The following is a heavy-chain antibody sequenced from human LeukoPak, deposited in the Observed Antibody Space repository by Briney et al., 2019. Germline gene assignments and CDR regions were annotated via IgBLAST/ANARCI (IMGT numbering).Heavy chain of an antibody. CDR3: AREQYGSDDALDI. Sequence: GRSLRLSCAASGFTFSDYVMHWVRQAPGKGLEWVAVIWYDGSNKYYADSVKGRFTVSRDNSKNTLDLQMSSLRAEDTAVYYCAREQYGSDDALDIWGQGTLVTVSS. V-gene: IGHV3-33*01. J-gene: IGHJ3*02. D-gene: IGHD3-10*01. CDR1: GFTFSDYV. CDR2: IWYDGSNK.